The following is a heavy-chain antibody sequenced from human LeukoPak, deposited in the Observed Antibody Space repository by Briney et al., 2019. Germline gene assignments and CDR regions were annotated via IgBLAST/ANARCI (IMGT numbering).Heavy chain of an antibody. V-gene: IGHV3-48*03. Sequence: PGGSLRLSCAASGFTFSSYEMNWVRQAPGKGLEWVSYISSSGSTIYYADSVKGRFTISRDNAKNSLYLQMNSLRAEDTAVYYCARLEDGYSSGWYAYWGQGTLVTVSS. J-gene: IGHJ4*02. CDR1: GFTFSSYE. D-gene: IGHD6-19*01. CDR3: ARLEDGYSSGWYAY. CDR2: ISSSGSTI.